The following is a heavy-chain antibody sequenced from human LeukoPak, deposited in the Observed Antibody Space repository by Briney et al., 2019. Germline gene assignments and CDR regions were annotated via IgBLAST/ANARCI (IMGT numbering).Heavy chain of an antibody. V-gene: IGHV1-2*02. D-gene: IGHD3-10*01. CDR3: ARVGTMVRGVITPQFFDY. Sequence: ASVKVSCKASGYTFTGYYMHWVRQAPGQGLEWMGWINPNSGGTNYAQKFQGRVTMTRDTSISTAYMELSRLRSDDTAVYYGARVGTMVRGVITPQFFDYWGQGTLVTVSS. CDR1: GYTFTGYY. CDR2: INPNSGGT. J-gene: IGHJ4*02.